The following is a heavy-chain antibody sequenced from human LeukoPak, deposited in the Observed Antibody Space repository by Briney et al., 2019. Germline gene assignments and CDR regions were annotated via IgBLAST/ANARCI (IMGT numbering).Heavy chain of an antibody. J-gene: IGHJ6*02. CDR2: ISSSSSYI. Sequence: GGSLRLSCAASGFTFSSYSMNWVRQAPGKGLEWVSSISSSSSYICYADSVKGRFTISRDNAKNSLYLQMNSLRAEDTAVYYCTREGGYSSSWIPGYYYGMDVWGQGTTVTVSS. D-gene: IGHD6-13*01. V-gene: IGHV3-21*01. CDR1: GFTFSSYS. CDR3: TREGGYSSSWIPGYYYGMDV.